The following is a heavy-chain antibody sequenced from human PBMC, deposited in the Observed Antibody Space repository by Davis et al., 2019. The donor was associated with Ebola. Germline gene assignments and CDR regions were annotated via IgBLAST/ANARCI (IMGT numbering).Heavy chain of an antibody. CDR1: GFTFSAHI. V-gene: IGHV3-64*04. CDR2: ISSSGKT. J-gene: IGHJ6*02. CDR3: ARSSIAARPGYYYGMDV. Sequence: GESLKISCSASGFTFSAHIMHWVRQAPGKGLEYVSVISSSGKTYYADSVKGRFTISRDNAKNSLYLQMNSLRAEDTAVYYCARSSIAARPGYYYGMDVWGQGTTVTVSS. D-gene: IGHD6-6*01.